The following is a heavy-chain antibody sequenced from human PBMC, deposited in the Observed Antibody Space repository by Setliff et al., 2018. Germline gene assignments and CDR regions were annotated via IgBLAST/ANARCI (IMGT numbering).Heavy chain of an antibody. Sequence: SETLSLTCDVSGDSITIGRYWGWNRQSPGKGLEWIGSIYNSGTTDSNPSLRSRLSMSIDTSNNQFSLKLRSVTAADTAVYYCARRGFCGGGSCFYFDYWGRGIPVTVSS. J-gene: IGHJ4*01. D-gene: IGHD2-15*01. CDR1: GDSITIGRY. V-gene: IGHV4-38-2*01. CDR2: IYNSGTT. CDR3: ARRGFCGGGSCFYFDY.